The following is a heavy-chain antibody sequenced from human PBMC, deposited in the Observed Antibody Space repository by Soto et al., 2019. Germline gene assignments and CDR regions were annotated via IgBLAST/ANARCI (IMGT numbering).Heavy chain of an antibody. V-gene: IGHV3-74*01. CDR1: GFIFNNYW. D-gene: IGHD2-15*01. CDR3: AMSSGIDH. CDR2: IQSDGSSI. J-gene: IGHJ4*01. Sequence: EVQMVESGGGLVQPGGSLRRSCAASGFIFNNYWMHWVRQVPGKGLMWVSRIQSDGSSIDYADSVKGRFTISRDNAKNTVYLQMNSLRLSHTAVYYCAMSSGIDHWGQATLVTVAS.